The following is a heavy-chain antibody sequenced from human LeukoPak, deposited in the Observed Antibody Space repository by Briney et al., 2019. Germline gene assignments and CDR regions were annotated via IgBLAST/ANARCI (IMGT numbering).Heavy chain of an antibody. Sequence: SETLSLTCAIYGGSFSGYYWSWIRQPPGKGLEWIGEINHSGSTNYNPSLKSRVTISVDTSKNQFSLKLSSVTAADTAVYYCASRDTATGLDWGQGTLVTVSS. V-gene: IGHV4-34*01. J-gene: IGHJ4*02. D-gene: IGHD5-18*01. CDR3: ASRDTATGLD. CDR2: INHSGST. CDR1: GGSFSGYY.